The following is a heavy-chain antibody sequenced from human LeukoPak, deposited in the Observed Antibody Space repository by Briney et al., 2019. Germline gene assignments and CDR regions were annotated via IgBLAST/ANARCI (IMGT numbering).Heavy chain of an antibody. CDR1: GFTFSSYG. V-gene: IGHV3-7*01. Sequence: GGSLRLSCAASGFTFSSYGMSWVRQAPGKGLEWVANIKQDGSEKYYVDSVKGRFTISRDNAKNSLYLQMNSLRAEDTAVYYCAREGREWLWGDYYYYYGMDVWGQGTTVTVSS. J-gene: IGHJ6*02. D-gene: IGHD3-3*01. CDR2: IKQDGSEK. CDR3: AREGREWLWGDYYYYYGMDV.